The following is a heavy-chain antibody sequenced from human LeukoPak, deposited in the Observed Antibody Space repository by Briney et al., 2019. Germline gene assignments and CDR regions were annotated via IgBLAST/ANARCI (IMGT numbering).Heavy chain of an antibody. CDR2: ISSGSSFQ. CDR3: AREGDPLGFYYYHHLDV. CDR1: GFDFSIYA. V-gene: IGHV3-21*01. J-gene: IGHJ6*03. D-gene: IGHD3-16*01. Sequence: NPGGSLRLSCAASGFDFSIYAIDWVRQAPGRGLEWVSSISSGSSFQNYADSVKGRFTISRDNAKNSVYLQMNRLRAEDTAVYFCAREGDPLGFYYYHHLDVWGKGTTVTVSS.